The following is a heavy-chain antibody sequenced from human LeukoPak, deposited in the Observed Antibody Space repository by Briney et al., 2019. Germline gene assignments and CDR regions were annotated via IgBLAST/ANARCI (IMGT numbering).Heavy chain of an antibody. CDR3: ARDPSNTSGWSPYVDY. CDR1: GYTFNKHG. J-gene: IGHJ4*02. V-gene: IGHV1-18*04. CDR2: ISAYNGDT. Sequence: ASVKVSCKASGYTFNKHGITWVRQAPGQGLEWMGWISAYNGDTKYGQKFQGRVTLITGTSASTAYMELRSLRSDDTAVYYCARDPSNTSGWSPYVDYWGQGALVTVSS. D-gene: IGHD6-19*01.